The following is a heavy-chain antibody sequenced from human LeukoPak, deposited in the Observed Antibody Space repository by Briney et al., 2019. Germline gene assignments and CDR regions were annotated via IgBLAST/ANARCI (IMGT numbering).Heavy chain of an antibody. CDR2: IYYSGST. CDR3: ARGRARDGSYPWFDP. D-gene: IGHD3-10*01. J-gene: IGHJ5*02. CDR1: GGSIGSYY. V-gene: IGHV4-59*01. Sequence: SETLSLTCNVSGGSIGSYYWTWLRQPPGRGLEWIGYIYYSGSTNYSPSLESRVSISVDTSKNQFSLRLNSVTAADTAIYYCARGRARDGSYPWFDPRGQGTLVTVSS.